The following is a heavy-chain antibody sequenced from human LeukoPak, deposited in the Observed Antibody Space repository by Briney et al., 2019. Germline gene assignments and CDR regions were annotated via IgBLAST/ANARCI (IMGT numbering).Heavy chain of an antibody. V-gene: IGHV4-39*07. CDR1: GVSISSSSYY. CDR2: IYYSGRT. J-gene: IGHJ4*02. Sequence: TSETLSLTCTVSGVSISSSSYYWGWIRQPPGKGLEWIGSIYYSGRTYYNPSLKSRVTISVDTSKNQFSLKLSSVTAADTAVYYCARDKGSNIVLMVYAESGFFDYWGQGTLVTVSS. CDR3: ARDKGSNIVLMVYAESGFFDY. D-gene: IGHD2-8*01.